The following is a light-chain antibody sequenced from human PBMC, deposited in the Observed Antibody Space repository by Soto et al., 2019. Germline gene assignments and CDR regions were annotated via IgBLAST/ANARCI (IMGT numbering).Light chain of an antibody. CDR2: GAS. Sequence: DIQMTQSPSSLSASVGDRVTITCRASQGIIDYLAWYQQKPGKPPKLLIYGASTLQSGVPSRFSGSGAGTDFSLTISSLQPEDVATYYCQKYDSAPQTFGPGTKVDIK. CDR1: QGIIDY. J-gene: IGKJ1*01. V-gene: IGKV1-27*01. CDR3: QKYDSAPQT.